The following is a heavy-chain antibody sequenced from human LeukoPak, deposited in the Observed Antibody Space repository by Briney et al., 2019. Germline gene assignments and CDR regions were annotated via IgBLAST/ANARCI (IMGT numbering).Heavy chain of an antibody. J-gene: IGHJ5*02. D-gene: IGHD3-3*01. Sequence: GGSLRLSCAASGFTFSSYSMSWIRQAPGKGLEWVSYISSSGSTIYYADSVKGRFTISRDNAKNSLYLQMNSLRAEDTAVYYCARDARRFLESNWFDPWGQGTLVTVSS. CDR1: GFTFSSYS. V-gene: IGHV3-48*04. CDR2: ISSSGSTI. CDR3: ARDARRFLESNWFDP.